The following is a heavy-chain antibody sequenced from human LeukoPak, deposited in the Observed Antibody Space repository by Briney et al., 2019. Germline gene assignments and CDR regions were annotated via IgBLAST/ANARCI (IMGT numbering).Heavy chain of an antibody. Sequence: ASVTVSYKASGYTFTSYYMHWVRQAPGQGLEWMGWMNPNSGNTGYAQKFQGRVTMTRNTSISTAYMELSSLRSDDTAVYYCARDAGYSGRGFDNWFDPWGQGTLVTVSS. CDR1: GYTFTSYY. D-gene: IGHD6-13*01. CDR2: MNPNSGNT. V-gene: IGHV1-8*02. J-gene: IGHJ5*02. CDR3: ARDAGYSGRGFDNWFDP.